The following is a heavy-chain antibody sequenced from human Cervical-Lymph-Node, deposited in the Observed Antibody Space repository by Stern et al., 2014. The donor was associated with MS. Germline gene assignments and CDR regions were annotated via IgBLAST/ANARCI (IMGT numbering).Heavy chain of an antibody. CDR3: ARDPHGGHTSGAHDAFDI. J-gene: IGHJ3*02. D-gene: IGHD3-16*01. CDR1: GFSFSTSW. Sequence: EVQLVESGGGLVQPGGSLRLSCAASGFSFSTSWMHWVRQAPGKGLVWVSRVKFDGSRISYADSVKGRFTISRDNAKNTLYLQMSSLTAEDTAIYYCARDPHGGHTSGAHDAFDIWGQGTTVTVSS. CDR2: VKFDGSRI. V-gene: IGHV3-74*01.